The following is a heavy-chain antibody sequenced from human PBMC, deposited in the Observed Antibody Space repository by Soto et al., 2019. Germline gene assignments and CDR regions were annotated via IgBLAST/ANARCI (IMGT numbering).Heavy chain of an antibody. V-gene: IGHV4-59*08. CDR2: VYYTGIA. J-gene: IGHJ4*02. CDR3: ARLYGAYVEY. CDR1: GGSLTSYY. Sequence: PSETLSLTCTVSGGSLTSYYWSWIRRPPGKGLEWIGFVYYTGIARYNPSLKSRVTISVDTSKNQFSLKLSSVTAADTAVYYCARLYGAYVEYWGQGTLVTVSS. D-gene: IGHD4-17*01.